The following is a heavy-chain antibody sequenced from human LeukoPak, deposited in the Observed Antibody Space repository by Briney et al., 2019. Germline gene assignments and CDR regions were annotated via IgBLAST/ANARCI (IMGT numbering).Heavy chain of an antibody. Sequence: PSETLSLTCTVSGGSISSGSYYWSWIRQPAGKGLEWIGRIYTSGSTNYNPSLKSRVTISVDTSKNQFSLKLSSVTAADTAVYYCARARRLNKSLPAFDIWGQGTMVTVSS. J-gene: IGHJ3*02. CDR3: ARARRLNKSLPAFDI. D-gene: IGHD1/OR15-1a*01. CDR1: GGSISSGSYY. CDR2: IYTSGST. V-gene: IGHV4-61*02.